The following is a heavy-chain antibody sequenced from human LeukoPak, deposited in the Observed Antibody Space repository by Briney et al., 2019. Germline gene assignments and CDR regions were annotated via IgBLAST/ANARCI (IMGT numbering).Heavy chain of an antibody. V-gene: IGHV3-30-3*01. J-gene: IGHJ4*02. CDR2: ISYDGSNK. CDR3: ARTLSQLLAFDY. D-gene: IGHD2-2*01. CDR1: GFTFSSYA. Sequence: GRSLRLSCAASGFTFSSYAMHWVRQAPGKGLEWVAVISYDGSNKYYADSVKGRFTTSRDNSKNTLYLQMNSLRAEDTAVYYCARTLSQLLAFDYWGQGTLVTVSS.